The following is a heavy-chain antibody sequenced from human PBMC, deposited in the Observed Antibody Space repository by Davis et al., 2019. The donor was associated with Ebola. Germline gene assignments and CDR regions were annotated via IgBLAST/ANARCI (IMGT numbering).Heavy chain of an antibody. D-gene: IGHD3-3*01. V-gene: IGHV1-69*04. Sequence: SVKVSCKASGGTFSSYAISWVRQAPGQGLEWMGRIIPILGIANYAQKFQGRVTITADESTSTAYMELSSLRSEDTAVYYCAREALLGFDPWGQGTLVTVSS. CDR1: GGTFSSYA. J-gene: IGHJ5*02. CDR2: IIPILGIA. CDR3: AREALLGFDP.